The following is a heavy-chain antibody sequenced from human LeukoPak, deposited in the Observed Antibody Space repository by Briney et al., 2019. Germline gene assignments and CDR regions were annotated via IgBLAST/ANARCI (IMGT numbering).Heavy chain of an antibody. J-gene: IGHJ3*02. CDR2: IYYIGNT. V-gene: IGHV4-30-4*01. CDR1: GGSISSGDYY. Sequence: SETLSLTCTVSGGSISSGDYYWSWIRQPPGKGLEWIGYIYYIGNTFYNPSLKSRVTISVDTSKNQFSLKLSSVTAADTAVYYCARRGIAAPDAFDIWGQGTMVTVSS. CDR3: ARRGIAAPDAFDI. D-gene: IGHD6-13*01.